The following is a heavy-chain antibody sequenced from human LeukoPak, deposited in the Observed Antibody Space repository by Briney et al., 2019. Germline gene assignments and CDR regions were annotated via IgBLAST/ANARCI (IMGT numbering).Heavy chain of an antibody. D-gene: IGHD5-18*01. J-gene: IGHJ6*03. CDR3: ARDGTLSYGLNYYYYYMDV. CDR2: ISGSGGNI. V-gene: IGHV3-23*01. Sequence: PGGSLRLSCAASGFTFSSYAMSWVRQAPGKGLEWVSGISGSGGNINFADSVKGRFTISRDNSKNRLYLQMNSLRVEDTAVYYCARDGTLSYGLNYYYYYMDVWGKGTTVTVSS. CDR1: GFTFSSYA.